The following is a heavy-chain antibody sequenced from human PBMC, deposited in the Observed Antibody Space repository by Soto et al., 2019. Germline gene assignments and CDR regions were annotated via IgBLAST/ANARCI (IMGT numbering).Heavy chain of an antibody. Sequence: EVQLLESGGGLVQPGGSLRLSCAASGFTFSSYVMAWVRQAPGKGLEWVSVMSGRGETTYSADSVKGRFSISRDNSQNTLYQQKNSLRSEDHAVKYRATPDGHKWPYYFDYWGQGTLVTVSS. V-gene: IGHV3-23*01. CDR2: MSGRGETT. J-gene: IGHJ4*02. CDR1: GFTFSSYV. CDR3: ATPDGHKWPYYFDY. D-gene: IGHD2-8*01.